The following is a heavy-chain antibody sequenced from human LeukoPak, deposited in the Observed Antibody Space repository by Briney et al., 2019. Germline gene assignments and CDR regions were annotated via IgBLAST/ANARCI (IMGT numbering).Heavy chain of an antibody. V-gene: IGHV4-39*07. D-gene: IGHD2-15*01. J-gene: IGHJ4*02. CDR3: AREIESDSRMTDY. CDR2: IFCTGTA. Sequence: SETLSLTCSLSGDSISDTFYYWGWSPQPPGKVLEWVGTIFCTGTARYNPSLKSRVTISVDTSKNQFSLTLSSVTDAETAIYCCAREIESDSRMTDYWGQETLVIVSS. CDR1: GDSISDTFYY.